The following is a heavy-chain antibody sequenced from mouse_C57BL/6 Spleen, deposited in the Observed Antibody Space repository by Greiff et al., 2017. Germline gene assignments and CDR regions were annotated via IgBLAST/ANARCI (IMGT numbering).Heavy chain of an antibody. CDR2: INPYNGGT. CDR1: GYTFTDYY. V-gene: IGHV1-19*01. D-gene: IGHD1-1*01. J-gene: IGHJ3*01. CDR3: ARRQNYGSSSAWFAY. Sequence: VQLQQSGPVLVKPGASVKMSCKASGYTFTDYYMNWVKQSHGKSLEWIGVINPYNGGTSYNQKFKGKATLTVDKSSSTAYMELNSLTSEDSAVYYCARRQNYGSSSAWFAYWGQGTLVTVSA.